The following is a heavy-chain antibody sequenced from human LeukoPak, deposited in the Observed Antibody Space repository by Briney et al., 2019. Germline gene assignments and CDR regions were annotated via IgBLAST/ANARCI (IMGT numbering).Heavy chain of an antibody. CDR1: GGSISSSSYY. CDR3: ALTYSSGWGAYYYYYYYMDV. V-gene: IGHV4-39*07. D-gene: IGHD6-19*01. Sequence: SETLSLTCTVSGGSISSSSYYWGWIRQPPGKGLEWIGSIYYSGSTYYNPSLKSRVTISVDTSKNQFSLKLSSVTAADTAVYYCALTYSSGWGAYYYYYYYMDVWGKGTTVTVSS. J-gene: IGHJ6*03. CDR2: IYYSGST.